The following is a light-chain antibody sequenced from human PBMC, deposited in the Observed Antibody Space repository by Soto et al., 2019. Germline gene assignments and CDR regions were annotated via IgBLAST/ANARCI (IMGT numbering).Light chain of an antibody. CDR3: QPSYSTLYT. V-gene: IGKV1-39*01. Sequence: DIQMTQSPSSLSASVGDRVTITCRASQSISSYLNWYQQKPGKAPKLLIYAASSLQSGVPSRFSGSGSGTDITLTISSLQPEDFATYYCQPSYSTLYTFGQGTKLEIK. CDR2: AAS. J-gene: IGKJ2*01. CDR1: QSISSY.